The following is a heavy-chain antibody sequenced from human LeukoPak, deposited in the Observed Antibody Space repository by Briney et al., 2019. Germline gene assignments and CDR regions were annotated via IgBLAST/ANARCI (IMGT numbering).Heavy chain of an antibody. CDR1: GYTFTSYD. Sequence: ASVKVSCKASGYTFTSYDINWVRQATGQGLEWMGWMNPNSGNTGYAQKFQGRVTMTRNTSISTAYMELSSLRSEDTAVYYCARASGSSLHYYYYMDVWGKGTTVTVSS. D-gene: IGHD1-26*01. CDR2: MNPNSGNT. CDR3: ARASGSSLHYYYYMDV. J-gene: IGHJ6*03. V-gene: IGHV1-8*01.